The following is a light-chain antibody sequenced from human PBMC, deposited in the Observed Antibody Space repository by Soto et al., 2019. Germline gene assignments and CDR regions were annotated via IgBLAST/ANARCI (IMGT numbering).Light chain of an antibody. V-gene: IGKV1-27*01. J-gene: IGKJ1*01. CDR2: AAS. CDR1: QGIRNC. Sequence: DIQMTQSPSSLSASVGARVTITCRASQGIRNCLAWYQEKPGKVPKLLIYAASTLQSGVPSRFSGSGSGTDFTLTISSLQPEDVATYYCQKYNSAPWTFGQGTKVEIK. CDR3: QKYNSAPWT.